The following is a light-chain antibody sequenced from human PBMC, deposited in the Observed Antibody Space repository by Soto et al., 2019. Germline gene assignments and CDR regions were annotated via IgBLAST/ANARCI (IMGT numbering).Light chain of an antibody. Sequence: QSVLPQPASVSGSLGQSITISCIGTSSNIGSYNLVSWYQHQPGKAPQIMIFEGSKRPSGVSNRFSGSRSGNTASLTISGLQAEDEADYYCCSFAGTGTQYVFGTGTKVTVL. V-gene: IGLV2-23*01. CDR1: SSNIGSYNL. J-gene: IGLJ1*01. CDR3: CSFAGTGTQYV. CDR2: EGS.